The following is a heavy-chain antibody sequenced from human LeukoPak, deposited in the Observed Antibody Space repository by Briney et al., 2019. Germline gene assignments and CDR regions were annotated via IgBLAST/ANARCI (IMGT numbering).Heavy chain of an antibody. J-gene: IGHJ4*02. CDR3: ARSSDGDYYYYFDY. CDR2: ISGSGGST. V-gene: IGHV3-23*01. D-gene: IGHD4-17*01. Sequence: GGSLRLSCAASGFTFSSYAMSWVRQAPGKGLEWVSAISGSGGSTYYADSVKGRFTMSRDNSKNTLYIQMNSLRAEDTAVYYCARSSDGDYYYYFDYWGQGTLVTVSS. CDR1: GFTFSSYA.